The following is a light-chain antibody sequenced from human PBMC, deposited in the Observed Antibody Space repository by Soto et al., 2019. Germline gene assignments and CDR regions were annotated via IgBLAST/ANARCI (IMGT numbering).Light chain of an antibody. CDR1: QSISSW. CDR3: QQYNSYPVT. V-gene: IGKV1-5*01. CDR2: DAS. Sequence: DIQMTQSPSTLSASVGDRVTITCRASQSISSWLAWYQQKPGKAPKLLIYDASSLESGVPSRFSGSGSGTEFTLTISSXQPDDFATYYCQQYNSYPVTFGQGTKVDTK. J-gene: IGKJ2*01.